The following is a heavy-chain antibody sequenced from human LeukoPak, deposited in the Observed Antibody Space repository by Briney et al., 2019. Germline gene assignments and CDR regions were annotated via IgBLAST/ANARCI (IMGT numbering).Heavy chain of an antibody. CDR1: GGSISSGDYY. V-gene: IGHV4-30-4*08. Sequence: SETLSLTCTVSGGSISSGDYYWSWIRQPPGKGLEWIGYIYYSGSTYYNPSLKSRVTISVDTSKNQFSLKLSSVTAADTAVYYCARDRRYYDSSGYCGDWGQGTLVTVSS. J-gene: IGHJ4*02. CDR2: IYYSGST. CDR3: ARDRRYYDSSGYCGD. D-gene: IGHD3-22*01.